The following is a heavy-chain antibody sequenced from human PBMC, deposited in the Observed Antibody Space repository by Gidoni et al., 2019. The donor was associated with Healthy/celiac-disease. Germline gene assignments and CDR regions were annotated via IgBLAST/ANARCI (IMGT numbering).Heavy chain of an antibody. Sequence: EVQLLESGGGLVQPGGSLRRCWAASGLTFSSYAMSWVRQAPGKGLEGGSAISCSGCSTYYADSVKGRFTISRDNSKNTLYLQMNSLRAEDTAVYYCAKDVRIPARPENRFDYWGQGTLVTVSS. CDR3: AKDVRIPARPENRFDY. CDR1: GLTFSSYA. CDR2: ISCSGCST. V-gene: IGHV3-23*01. D-gene: IGHD6-6*01. J-gene: IGHJ4*02.